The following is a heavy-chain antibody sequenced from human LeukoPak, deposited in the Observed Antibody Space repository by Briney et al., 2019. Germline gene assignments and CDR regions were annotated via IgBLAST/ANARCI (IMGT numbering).Heavy chain of an antibody. CDR1: GFTVSSNY. CDR3: AKGSCSSTSCLFDY. CDR2: IYSGGST. D-gene: IGHD2-2*01. V-gene: IGHV3-53*01. J-gene: IGHJ4*02. Sequence: GGSLRLSCAASGFTVSSNYMSWVRQAPGKGLEWVSVIYSGGSTYYADSVKGRFTISRDNSKNTLYLQMNSLRAEDTAVYYCAKGSCSSTSCLFDYWGQGTLVTVSS.